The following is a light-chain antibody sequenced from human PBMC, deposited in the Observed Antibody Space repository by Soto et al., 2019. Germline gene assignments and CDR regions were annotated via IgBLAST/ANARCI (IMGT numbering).Light chain of an antibody. CDR2: GAS. CDR1: QSVSSSY. Sequence: EIVMTQSPATLSVSPGERATLSCSASQSVSSSYLAWYQQKPGQAPRLLIYGASSRATGIPDRFSGSGSGTDFTLTISRLEPEDFAVYYCQQYGSSPPEVTFGQGTRLEI. CDR3: QQYGSSPPEVT. J-gene: IGKJ5*01. V-gene: IGKV3-20*01.